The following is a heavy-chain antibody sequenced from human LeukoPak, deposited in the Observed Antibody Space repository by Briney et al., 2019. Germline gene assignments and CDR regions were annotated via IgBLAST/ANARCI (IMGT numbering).Heavy chain of an antibody. CDR3: AKFRDGYNYYFDY. J-gene: IGHJ4*02. CDR2: ISGSGGST. Sequence: AGGSLRLSCAASGFTFSSYAMSWVRQAPGKGLEWVSAISGSGGSTYYADSVKGRFTISRDNSKNTLYLQMNSLRAEDTAVYYCAKFRDGYNYYFDYWGQGTLVTVSS. V-gene: IGHV3-23*01. CDR1: GFTFSSYA. D-gene: IGHD5-24*01.